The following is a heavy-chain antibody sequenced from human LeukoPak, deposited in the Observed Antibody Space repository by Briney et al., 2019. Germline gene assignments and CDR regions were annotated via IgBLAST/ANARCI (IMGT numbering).Heavy chain of an antibody. CDR1: GYTFTGYY. D-gene: IGHD1/OR15-1a*01. J-gene: IGHJ4*02. CDR3: ARSDNWNRKVWVFDY. CDR2: INPNSGGT. V-gene: IGHV1-2*02. Sequence: ASVKVSCKASGYTFTGYYMHWVRQAPGQGLGWMGWINPNSGGTNYAQKFQGRVTMTRDTSISTAYMELSRLRSDDTAVYYCARSDNWNRKVWVFDYWGQGTLVTVSS.